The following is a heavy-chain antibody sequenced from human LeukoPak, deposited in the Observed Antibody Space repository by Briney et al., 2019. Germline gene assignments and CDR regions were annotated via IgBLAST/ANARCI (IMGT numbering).Heavy chain of an antibody. V-gene: IGHV3-64*04. J-gene: IGHJ4*02. D-gene: IGHD6-6*01. CDR3: ARDSSSYYFDY. Sequence: SGGSLRLSCSASGFTFSSYAMLWVRQAPGKGLECVSAISSGGSTHYADSLNDRFTISRDDSINTLYLQMNSLRAEDTAVYYCARDSSSYYFDYWGQGTLVTVSS. CDR1: GFTFSSYA. CDR2: ISSGGST.